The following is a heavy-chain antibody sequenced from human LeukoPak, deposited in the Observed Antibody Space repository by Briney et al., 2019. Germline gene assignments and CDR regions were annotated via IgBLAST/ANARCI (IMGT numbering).Heavy chain of an antibody. J-gene: IGHJ4*02. CDR2: FTPIFGTA. V-gene: IGHV1-69*05. CDR3: ARSRKDDYVWGSYGY. D-gene: IGHD3-16*01. CDR1: VGTFSSYA. Sequence: SVKVSRKPSVGTFSSYAISWVRQAPRQGLEWRGGFTPIFGTANYAQKFQGRVTITTDESTSTAYMELSSLSSDDTAVYYCARSRKDDYVWGSYGYWGQGTLVTVSS.